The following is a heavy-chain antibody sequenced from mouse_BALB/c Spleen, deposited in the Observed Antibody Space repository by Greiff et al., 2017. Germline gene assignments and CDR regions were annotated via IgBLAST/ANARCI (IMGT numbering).Heavy chain of an antibody. CDR2: INPSSGYT. CDR1: GYTFTSYT. V-gene: IGHV1-4*02. CDR3: ARGLYFDY. Sequence: VQLQQSAAELARPGASVKMSCKASGYTFTSYTMHWVKQRPGQGLEWIGYINPSSGYTEYNQKFKDKTTLTADKSSSTAYMQLSSLTAEDSAVYYCARGLYFDYWGQGTTLTVSA. J-gene: IGHJ2*01.